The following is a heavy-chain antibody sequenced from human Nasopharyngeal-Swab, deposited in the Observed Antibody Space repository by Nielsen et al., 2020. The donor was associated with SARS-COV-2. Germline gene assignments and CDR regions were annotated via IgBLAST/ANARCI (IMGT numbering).Heavy chain of an antibody. CDR3: ARGGEYYYGSESYADY. Sequence: WIRQPPGKGLEWVAVIWYDGSNKYYADSVKGRFTISRDNSKNTLYLQMNSLRAEDTAVYYCARGGEYYYGSESYADYWGQGTLVTVSS. D-gene: IGHD3-10*01. CDR2: IWYDGSNK. V-gene: IGHV3-33*01. J-gene: IGHJ4*02.